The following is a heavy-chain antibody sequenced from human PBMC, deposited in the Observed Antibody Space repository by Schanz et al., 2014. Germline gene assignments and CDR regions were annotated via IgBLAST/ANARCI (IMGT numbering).Heavy chain of an antibody. Sequence: VQLVESGGGVVQPGRSLRLSCAASGFTFSTYAMSWVRQAPGKGLEWVSGISGSGVITYYEDSVKGRFTISRDNSKNTLYLQMHSLRAEDTAIYSCAKYRYSVFDFDYWGQGTLVTVSS. V-gene: IGHV3-23*04. J-gene: IGHJ4*02. CDR2: ISGSGVIT. CDR3: AKYRYSVFDFDY. D-gene: IGHD3-16*02. CDR1: GFTFSTYA.